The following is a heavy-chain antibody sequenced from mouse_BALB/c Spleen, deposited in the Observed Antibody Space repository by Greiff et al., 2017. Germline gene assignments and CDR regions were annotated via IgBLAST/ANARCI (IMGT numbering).Heavy chain of an antibody. CDR3: ARGATATAY. J-gene: IGHJ3*01. Sequence: DVQLVESGPGLVKPSQSLSLTCSVTGYSITSGYYWNWIRQFPGNKLEWMGYISYDGSNNYNPSLKNRISITRDTSKNQFFLKLNSVTTEDTATYYCARGATATAYWGQGTLVTVSA. CDR1: GYSITSGYY. CDR2: ISYDGSN. V-gene: IGHV3-6*02. D-gene: IGHD1-2*01.